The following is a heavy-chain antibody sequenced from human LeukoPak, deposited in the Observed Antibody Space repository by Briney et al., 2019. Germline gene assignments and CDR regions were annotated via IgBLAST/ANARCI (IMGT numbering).Heavy chain of an antibody. CDR2: IRSKANSYAT. J-gene: IGHJ3*02. CDR1: GFTFSGSA. Sequence: GGSLRLSCAASGFTFSGSAMHWVRQASGKGLEWVGRIRSKANSYATAYAASVKGRFTISRDNAKNSLYLQMNTLRAEDTAVYYCTTRRPDAFDIWGQGTMVTVSS. V-gene: IGHV3-73*01. CDR3: TTRRPDAFDI.